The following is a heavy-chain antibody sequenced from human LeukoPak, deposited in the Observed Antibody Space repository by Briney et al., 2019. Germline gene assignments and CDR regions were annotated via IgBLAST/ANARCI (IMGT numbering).Heavy chain of an antibody. CDR3: ARDASGSRPNY. CDR1: GFTVSSDY. V-gene: IGHV3-53*01. CDR2: IDGTGST. Sequence: GGSLRLSCAASGFTVSSDYMTWVRQAPVKGLEWVSSIDGTGSTNYADSVRGRFTISRDNSKNTLYLQMNSLRAEDTAIYYCARDASGSRPNYWGQGTLVTVTS. D-gene: IGHD3-10*01. J-gene: IGHJ4*02.